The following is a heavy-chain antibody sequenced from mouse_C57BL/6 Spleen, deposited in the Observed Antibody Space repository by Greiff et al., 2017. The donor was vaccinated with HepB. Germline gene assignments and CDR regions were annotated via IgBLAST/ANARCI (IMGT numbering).Heavy chain of an antibody. CDR3: ARGYGSDYAMDY. D-gene: IGHD1-1*01. CDR2: INPSTGGT. Sequence: EVQLQQSGPELVKPGASVKISCKASGYSFTGYYMNWVKQSPEKSLEWIGEINPSTGGTTYNQKFKAKAKLTVEKSSSTAYMQLKRLTSEDSAVYYCARGYGSDYAMDYWGQGTSVTVSS. J-gene: IGHJ4*01. V-gene: IGHV1-42*01. CDR1: GYSFTGYY.